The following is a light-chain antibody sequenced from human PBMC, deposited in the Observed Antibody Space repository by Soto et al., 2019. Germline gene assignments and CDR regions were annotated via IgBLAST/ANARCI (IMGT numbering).Light chain of an antibody. CDR3: SSYTTSSTHWV. CDR1: SSDVGGYNY. CDR2: EVS. J-gene: IGLJ3*02. Sequence: QSALTQPASVXXSPXXXXTISCTGTSSDVGGYNYVSWYQQHPGKAPKLMIYEVSNRPSGVSNRFSGSKSGNTASLTISGLQAEDEADYYCSSYTTSSTHWVFGGGTKLTVL. V-gene: IGLV2-14*01.